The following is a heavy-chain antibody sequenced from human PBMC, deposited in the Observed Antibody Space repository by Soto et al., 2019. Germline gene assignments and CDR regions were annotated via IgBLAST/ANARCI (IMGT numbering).Heavy chain of an antibody. D-gene: IGHD3-9*01. CDR2: ISAYNGNT. Sequence: QVQLVQSGAEVKKPGASVKVSCKASGYTFTSYGISWVRQAPGQGREWMGWISAYNGNTNYAQKLQGRVTMTTDTATSTAYMELRRLRSDDTAVYYCARGHDILTGHGLVDYWGQGTLVTVSS. CDR3: ARGHDILTGHGLVDY. V-gene: IGHV1-18*01. CDR1: GYTFTSYG. J-gene: IGHJ4*02.